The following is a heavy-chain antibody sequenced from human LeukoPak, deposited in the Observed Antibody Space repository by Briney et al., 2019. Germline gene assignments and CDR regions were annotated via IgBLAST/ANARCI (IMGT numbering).Heavy chain of an antibody. CDR3: ARSMVRGTPLRWFDP. CDR2: IYHSGST. D-gene: IGHD3-10*01. J-gene: IGHJ5*02. Sequence: SETLSLTCAVSGGSISSSNWWSWVRQPPGKGLEWIGEIYHSGSTNYNPSLKSRVTISVDTSKNHFSLKLSSVTAADTAVYYCARSMVRGTPLRWFDPWGQGTLVTVSS. CDR1: GGSISSSNW. V-gene: IGHV4-4*02.